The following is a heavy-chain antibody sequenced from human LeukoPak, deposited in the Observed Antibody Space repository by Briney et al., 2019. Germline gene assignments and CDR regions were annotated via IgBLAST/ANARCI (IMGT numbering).Heavy chain of an antibody. D-gene: IGHD3-3*01. CDR1: GYSISSGYY. V-gene: IGHV4-38-2*02. CDR2: IYHSGST. Sequence: SETLSLTCTVSGYSISSGYYWGWIRQPPGKGLEWIGSIYHSGSTYYNPSLKSRVTISVDTSKNQFSLKLSSVTAADTAVYYCARMGYDFWSGYYTGTRTAEKDWFDPWGQGTLVTVSS. J-gene: IGHJ5*02. CDR3: ARMGYDFWSGYYTGTRTAEKDWFDP.